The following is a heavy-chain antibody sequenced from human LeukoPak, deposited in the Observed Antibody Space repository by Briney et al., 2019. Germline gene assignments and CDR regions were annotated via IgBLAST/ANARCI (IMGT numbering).Heavy chain of an antibody. V-gene: IGHV1-24*01. Sequence: ALVKVSCKASGYTFTDYDINWVRQGTGQGLEWMGGFDPEDGETIYAQKFQGRVTMTEDTSTDTAYMELSSLRSEDTAVYYCVTEKKGGDILTGYQYYFDYWGQGTLVTVSS. CDR1: GYTFTDYD. D-gene: IGHD3-9*01. J-gene: IGHJ4*02. CDR2: FDPEDGET. CDR3: VTEKKGGDILTGYQYYFDY.